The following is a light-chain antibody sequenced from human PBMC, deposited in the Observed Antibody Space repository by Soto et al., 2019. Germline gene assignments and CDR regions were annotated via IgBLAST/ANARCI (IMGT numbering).Light chain of an antibody. CDR2: DVG. V-gene: IGLV2-11*01. Sequence: QSVLPQTRSVSWAPGQSVPSSCTGTSSDVVGYHFVSWYRQHPGKCPELIMYDVGRRPSGVPYRFSGSKSGDTASLTISGLEADDEAEYHCSSYAGTSTFAVFGAGTKLTVL. CDR3: SSYAGTSTFAV. J-gene: IGLJ3*02. CDR1: SSDVVGYHF.